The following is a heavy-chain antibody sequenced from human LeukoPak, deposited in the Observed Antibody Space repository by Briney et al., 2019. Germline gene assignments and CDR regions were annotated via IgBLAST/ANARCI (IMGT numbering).Heavy chain of an antibody. J-gene: IGHJ6*02. V-gene: IGHV4-31*03. CDR1: GGSISSGGYY. CDR2: IYYSGST. CDR3: ARAPYYYDSSGPWGMDV. D-gene: IGHD3-22*01. Sequence: AQTLSLTCTVSGGSISSGGYYWSWIRQHPGKGLEWIGYIYYSGSTYYNPSLKSRVTLSVDTSKNQFSLKLSSVTAADTAVYYCARAPYYYDSSGPWGMDVWGQGTLVTVSS.